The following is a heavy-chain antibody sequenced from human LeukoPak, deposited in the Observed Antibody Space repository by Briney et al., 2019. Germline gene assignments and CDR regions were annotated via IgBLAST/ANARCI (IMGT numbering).Heavy chain of an antibody. CDR1: GYTFTSYG. CDR3: ASGAQTSSAYYYYYYYVDV. V-gene: IGHV1-18*01. J-gene: IGHJ6*03. D-gene: IGHD4/OR15-4a*01. CDR2: ISAYNGNT. Sequence: APVKVSCKASGYTFTSYGISWVRQAPGQGLEWMGWISAYNGNTNYAQKLQGRVTMTTDTSTSTAYMELRSLRSDDTAVYYCASGAQTSSAYYYYYYYVDVWGKGTTVTVSS.